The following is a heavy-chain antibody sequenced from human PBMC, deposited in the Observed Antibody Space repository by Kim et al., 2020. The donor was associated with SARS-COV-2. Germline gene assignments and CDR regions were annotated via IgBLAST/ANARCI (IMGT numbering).Heavy chain of an antibody. CDR1: GYTFTGYY. J-gene: IGHJ4*02. V-gene: IGHV1-2*05. CDR2: INPNSGGT. D-gene: IGHD6-13*01. CDR3: ARESIAAAGTIDY. Sequence: ASVKVSCKASGYTFTGYYMHWVRQAPGQGLEWMGRINPNSGGTHYAQKFQGRVTMTRDTSISTAYMELSRLRSDDTVVYYCARESIAAAGTIDYWGQGTLVTVSS.